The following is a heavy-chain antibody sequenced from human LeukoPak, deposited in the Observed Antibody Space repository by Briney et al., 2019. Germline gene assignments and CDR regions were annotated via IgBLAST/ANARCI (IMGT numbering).Heavy chain of an antibody. V-gene: IGHV3-23*01. CDR3: AKHLYYDSGAYHTLSSFDY. D-gene: IGHD3-22*01. CDR1: GFTFRNYA. CDR2: ISGSGGST. J-gene: IGHJ4*02. Sequence: GGSLRLSCAASGFTFRNYAMSWVRQAPGKGLEWVSVISGSGGSTYYADSVKGRFTISRDNSKNTLYVQMNSLRAEDTAVYYCAKHLYYDSGAYHTLSSFDYWGQGTLVTVSS.